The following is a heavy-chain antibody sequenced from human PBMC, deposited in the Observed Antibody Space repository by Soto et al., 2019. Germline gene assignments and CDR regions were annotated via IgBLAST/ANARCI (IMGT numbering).Heavy chain of an antibody. Sequence: QVQLVPSGPEVKKPGSSVKVSCKTSGGTLRSYSVSWVRQAPGQGREGVGKIITVVGKAHVAQQFQGRVTITADRSTDTTYMELRRLTSDDTAVYYGASVTGGHCAGGNYMYVCGTGTTVTVSS. V-gene: IGHV1-69*02. CDR1: GGTLRSYS. J-gene: IGHJ6*03. CDR3: ASVTGGHCAGGNYMYV. CDR2: IITVVGKA. D-gene: IGHD2-15*01.